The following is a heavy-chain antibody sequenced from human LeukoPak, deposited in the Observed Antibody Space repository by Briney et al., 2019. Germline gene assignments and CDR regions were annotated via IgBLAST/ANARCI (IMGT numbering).Heavy chain of an antibody. V-gene: IGHV3-48*03. J-gene: IGHJ4*02. CDR3: TSHGSTYYFDY. CDR1: GFTFSRYD. D-gene: IGHD5/OR15-5a*01. Sequence: LAGGSLRLSCATSGFTFSRYDYNWVRQAPGKGLEWISYISISGVTKYYADSVRGRFTVSRDNATDSLYLQMDSLRAEDTATYYCTSHGSTYYFDYCGQGTQVTVSS. CDR2: ISISGVTK.